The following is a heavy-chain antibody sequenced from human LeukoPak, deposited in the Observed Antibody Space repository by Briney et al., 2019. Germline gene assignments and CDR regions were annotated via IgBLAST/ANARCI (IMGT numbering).Heavy chain of an antibody. CDR2: ISHSGNT. D-gene: IGHD3-9*01. J-gene: IGHJ4*02. Sequence: TPSQTLSLTCAVSGDSISSGAYSWSWIRQPPGKGLEWIGYISHSGNTYYNPSLKSRVTMSVDRSNNQFSLKLSSVTAADTAVYYCASSSYYDILTGYSPYYFDYWGQGTLVTVSS. CDR1: GDSISSGAYS. V-gene: IGHV4-30-2*01. CDR3: ASSSYYDILTGYSPYYFDY.